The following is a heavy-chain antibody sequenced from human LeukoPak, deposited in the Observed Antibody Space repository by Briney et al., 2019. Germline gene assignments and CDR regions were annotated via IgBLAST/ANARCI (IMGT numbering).Heavy chain of an antibody. Sequence: SETLSLTCTVSGGSINSGSYSWNWIRPPPGQGLEWMGYIYNSARPYYNPSLRGRAIMSIDTAKNQIYLNVASATAADTAVYYCALYGVHYSFDSWGPGALVTVSS. D-gene: IGHD4/OR15-4a*01. J-gene: IGHJ4*02. CDR3: ALYGVHYSFDS. V-gene: IGHV4-30-2*01. CDR2: IYNSARP. CDR1: GGSINSGSYS.